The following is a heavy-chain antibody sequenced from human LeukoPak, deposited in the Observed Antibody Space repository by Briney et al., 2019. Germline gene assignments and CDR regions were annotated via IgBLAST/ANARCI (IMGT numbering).Heavy chain of an antibody. V-gene: IGHV3-30*02. D-gene: IGHD1-1*01. Sequence: GGSLRLSCAASGFTFSSYGMHWVRQAPGKGLEWVASIRYDGSNKYYADPVKGRFTISRDNSKNTLYLQMNSLRAEDTAVYYCAIPLQGYYFDYWGQGTLVTVSS. CDR1: GFTFSSYG. CDR2: IRYDGSNK. CDR3: AIPLQGYYFDY. J-gene: IGHJ4*02.